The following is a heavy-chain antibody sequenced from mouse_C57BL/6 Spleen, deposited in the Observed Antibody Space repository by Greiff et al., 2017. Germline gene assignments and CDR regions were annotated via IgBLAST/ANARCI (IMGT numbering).Heavy chain of an antibody. CDR2: IWRGGST. CDR1: GFSLTSYG. D-gene: IGHD1-1*01. Sequence: VHLVESGPGLVQPSQSLSITCTVSGFSLTSYGVHWVRQSPGKGLEWLGVIWRGGSTDYNAAFMSRLSITKDNSKSQVFFKMNSLQADDTAIYYCAKNLDYGSSYAMDYWGQGTSVTVSS. V-gene: IGHV2-5*01. CDR3: AKNLDYGSSYAMDY. J-gene: IGHJ4*01.